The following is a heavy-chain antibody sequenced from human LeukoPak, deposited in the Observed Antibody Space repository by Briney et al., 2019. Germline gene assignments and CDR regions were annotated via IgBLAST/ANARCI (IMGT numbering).Heavy chain of an antibody. V-gene: IGHV3-23*01. CDR3: AKASNYGSGSYYPRGVDY. D-gene: IGHD3-10*01. CDR2: ISGSDGST. CDR1: GFTFSSYA. J-gene: IGHJ4*02. Sequence: GGSLRLSCAASGFTFSSYAMSWVRQAPGKGLEWVSAISGSDGSTYYADSVKGRFTISRDNSKNTLYLQMNGLRAEDTAVYYCAKASNYGSGSYYPRGVDYWGQGTLVTVSS.